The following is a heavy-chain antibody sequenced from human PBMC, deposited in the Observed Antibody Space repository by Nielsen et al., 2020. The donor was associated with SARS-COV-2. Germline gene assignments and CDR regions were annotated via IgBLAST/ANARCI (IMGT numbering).Heavy chain of an antibody. CDR1: GFTFSNAW. CDR3: TASTVTTGPWAFDI. Sequence: GESLKISCAASGFTFSNAWMSWVRQAPGKGLEWVGRIKSKTDGGTTDYAAPVKGRFTISRDDSKNTLYLQMNSLKTEDTAVYYCTASTVTTGPWAFDIWGQGTMVTVSS. V-gene: IGHV3-15*01. CDR2: IKSKTDGGTT. D-gene: IGHD4-11*01. J-gene: IGHJ3*02.